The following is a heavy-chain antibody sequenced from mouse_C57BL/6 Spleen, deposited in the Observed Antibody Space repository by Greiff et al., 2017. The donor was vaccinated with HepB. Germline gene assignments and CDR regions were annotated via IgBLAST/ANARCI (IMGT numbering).Heavy chain of an antibody. D-gene: IGHD1-1*01. V-gene: IGHV1-26*01. J-gene: IGHJ4*01. CDR3: ARRGLYYYGSSFYAMDY. CDR2: INPNNGGT. CDR1: GYTFTDYY. Sequence: VQLQQSGPELVKPGASVKISCKASGYTFTDYYMNWVKQSHGKSLEWIGDINPNNGGTSYNQKFKGKATLTVDKSSSTAYMELRSLTSEDSAVYYCARRGLYYYGSSFYAMDYWGQGTSVTVSS.